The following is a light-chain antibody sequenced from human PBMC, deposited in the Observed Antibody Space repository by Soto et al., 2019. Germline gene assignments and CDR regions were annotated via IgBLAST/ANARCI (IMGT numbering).Light chain of an antibody. V-gene: IGLV1-44*01. Sequence: QSVLTQTPSESGTPGQRVTISCSGSSSNIGSNTVNWHQQLPATAPQLLIYSNDQRPSGVPDRFSGSKSGTSASLTISGLQSEDEADYWCATWDNSLHGVVFGGGTKLTVL. CDR2: SND. J-gene: IGLJ2*01. CDR3: ATWDNSLHGVV. CDR1: SSNIGSNT.